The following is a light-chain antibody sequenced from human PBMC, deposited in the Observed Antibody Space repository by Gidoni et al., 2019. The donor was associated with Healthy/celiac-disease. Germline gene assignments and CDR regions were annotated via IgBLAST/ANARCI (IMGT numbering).Light chain of an antibody. Sequence: DIQMTQSPSSLSASVGDRVTITCRASQSISSYLNWYQQKPGKAPRLLIYAASSMSSGVPARFSGSGSGTEFTLTISSLQPEDFATYYCQQNYSTPWTFGQGTKVEIK. CDR2: AAS. CDR3: QQNYSTPWT. CDR1: QSISSY. J-gene: IGKJ1*01. V-gene: IGKV1-39*01.